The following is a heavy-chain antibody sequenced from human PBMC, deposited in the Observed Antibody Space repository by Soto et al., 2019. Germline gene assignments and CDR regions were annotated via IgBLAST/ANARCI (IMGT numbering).Heavy chain of an antibody. CDR3: AKESGYTGTWPKYFDY. CDR2: ITHDGSMQ. J-gene: IGHJ4*02. Sequence: QVQLVESGGGVVQPGRSLRLSCAVSGFIFSNYGMHWVRQAPGKGLEWVAGITHDGSMQYYVDSVKGRFTLSRDNSKNTLYLQMYSVRAEETAVYFCAKESGYTGTWPKYFDYWGQGTLVTVSS. CDR1: GFIFSNYG. V-gene: IGHV3-30*18. D-gene: IGHD5-12*01.